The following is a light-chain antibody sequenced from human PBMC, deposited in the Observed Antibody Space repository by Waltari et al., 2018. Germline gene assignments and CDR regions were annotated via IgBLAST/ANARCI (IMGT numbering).Light chain of an antibody. CDR2: AAS. Sequence: DIQMTQSPTSVSASVGDRVTITRRASQDILSWLAWYQQKPGKAPKLLISAASGLESGVPSRFSGRGSGTDFTLTISSLQPEDFATYYCQQADRLPLTFGGGTKVEIK. J-gene: IGKJ4*01. CDR3: QQADRLPLT. V-gene: IGKV1-12*01. CDR1: QDILSW.